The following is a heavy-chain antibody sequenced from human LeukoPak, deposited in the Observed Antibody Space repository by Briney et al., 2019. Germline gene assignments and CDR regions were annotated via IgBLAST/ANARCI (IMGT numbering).Heavy chain of an antibody. J-gene: IGHJ4*02. D-gene: IGHD3-10*01. Sequence: GGSLRLSCAASGFTFSSYGMHWVRQAPGKGLEWVAFIRYDGSNKYYADSVKGRFTISRDNSKNTLYLQMNSLRAEDTAVYYCAKDAGYYYGSGSYYRPLDYWGQGTLVTVSS. CDR2: IRYDGSNK. CDR1: GFTFSSYG. CDR3: AKDAGYYYGSGSYYRPLDY. V-gene: IGHV3-30*02.